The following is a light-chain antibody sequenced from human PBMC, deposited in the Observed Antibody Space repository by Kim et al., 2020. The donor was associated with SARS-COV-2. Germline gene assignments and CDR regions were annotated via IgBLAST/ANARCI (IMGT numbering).Light chain of an antibody. CDR1: SSDVGGYNH. CDR2: DVS. J-gene: IGLJ3*02. V-gene: IGLV2-14*03. CDR3: TSCTSSITWV. Sequence: QSALTQPASVSGSPGQSITISCAGSSSDVGGYNHVSWYQQHPGKAPKLIIYDVSKRPSGVSNRFSGSKSGNTASLTISGLQAEDEADYYCTSCTSSITWVFGGGTQLTVL.